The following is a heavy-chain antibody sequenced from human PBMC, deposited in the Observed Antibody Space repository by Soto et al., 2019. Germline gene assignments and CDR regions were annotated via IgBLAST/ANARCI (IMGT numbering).Heavy chain of an antibody. D-gene: IGHD3-3*01. CDR3: VMDWGNDFWNGYFNF. J-gene: IGHJ4*02. V-gene: IGHV3-9*01. CDR1: GFTFDDYA. CDR2: VSWNSASI. Sequence: SLRLSCAASGFTFDDYAMHWVRQVQGKGLELVSVVSWNSASIGYADSVKGRLTTFRDNANNSLYFEMNSLRTENTALYYCVMDWGNDFWNGYFNFWGQGTAVTVS.